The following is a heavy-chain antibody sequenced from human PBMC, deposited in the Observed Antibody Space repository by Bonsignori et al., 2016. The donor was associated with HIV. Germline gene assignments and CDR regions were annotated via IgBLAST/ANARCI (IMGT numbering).Heavy chain of an antibody. D-gene: IGHD2-15*01. Sequence: SQTLSLTCAISGDSVSTNGATWNWIRQSPSRGLEWLGRTYYRSKWYNDYPVSVKSRITINPDTSKNQFSLHLNSVTPEDTAVYYCVRGSGGDWYFDLWGRGTLVTVSS. V-gene: IGHV6-1*01. CDR1: GDSVSTNGAT. CDR2: TYYRSKWYN. J-gene: IGHJ2*01. CDR3: VRGSGGDWYFDL.